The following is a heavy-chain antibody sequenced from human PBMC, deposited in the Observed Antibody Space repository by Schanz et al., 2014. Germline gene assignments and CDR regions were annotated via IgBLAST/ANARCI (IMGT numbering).Heavy chain of an antibody. Sequence: VQLVESGGGLVQPGGSLRLSCEASGFTFSNYGLHWVRQAPGKGLEWVTVISYDGNTKYYADSVKGRFTISRDDAKNSLYLQMNSLRAEDTALYYCAKDRQTTVNRVGYYYGMDVWGQGTTVTVSS. V-gene: IGHV3-30*18. CDR1: GFTFSNYG. CDR2: ISYDGNTK. D-gene: IGHD4-4*01. J-gene: IGHJ6*02. CDR3: AKDRQTTVNRVGYYYGMDV.